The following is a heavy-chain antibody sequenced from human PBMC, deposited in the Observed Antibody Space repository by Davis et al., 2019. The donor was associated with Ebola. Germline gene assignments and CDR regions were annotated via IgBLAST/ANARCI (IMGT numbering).Heavy chain of an antibody. CDR1: GGSISYHY. CDR2: IYYTGSA. J-gene: IGHJ4*02. CDR3: SERGSSV. V-gene: IGHV4-59*03. Sequence: PSETLSLTCTVSGGSISYHYWSWIRQPPGKRLEWFGSIYYTGSAYYNSSLASRATISVDTSKNQFSLKLTSVTAADTAMYYCSERGSSVWGQGTLVTVSS. D-gene: IGHD3-10*01.